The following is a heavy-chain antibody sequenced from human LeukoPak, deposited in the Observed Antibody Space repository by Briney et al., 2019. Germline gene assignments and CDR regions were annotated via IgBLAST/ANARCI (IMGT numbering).Heavy chain of an antibody. CDR2: IYPGDSDI. CDR3: VTEWRGDFYDSAHN. D-gene: IGHD2/OR15-2a*01. V-gene: IGHV5-51*01. CDR1: GYTFTKDW. J-gene: IGHJ4*02. Sequence: GESLKISCKCSGYTFTKDWIGWVRQAPDKGLEWMAMIYPGDSDIRYSPSFQGQVSISVDKSISTAYLQWSSLKASDTAMYYCVTEWRGDFYDSAHNWGQGTLVTVSA.